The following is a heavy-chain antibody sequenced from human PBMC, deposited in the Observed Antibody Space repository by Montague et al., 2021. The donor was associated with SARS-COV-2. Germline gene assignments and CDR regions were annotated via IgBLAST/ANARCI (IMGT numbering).Heavy chain of an antibody. CDR2: IYYSGSA. D-gene: IGHD2-21*01. CDR3: ARGIPPQNSDCGGAFDY. CDR1: DDSISSSSYY. J-gene: IGHJ4*02. Sequence: SETLSLTCIVSDDSISSSSYYWGWIRQPPGKGLEYIGSIYYSGSAYYNPPLKSRVTISIDTSKNQFSLKLNSVTAADTAVYYCARGIPPQNSDCGGAFDYWGQGTLVTVSS. V-gene: IGHV4-39*07.